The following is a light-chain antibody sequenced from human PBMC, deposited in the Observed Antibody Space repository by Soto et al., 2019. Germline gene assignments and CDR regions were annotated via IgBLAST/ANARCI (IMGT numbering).Light chain of an antibody. V-gene: IGLV1-40*01. Sequence: QSVLTQPPSVSGAPGQRVTLSCTGNTSNLGAGYDVHWYQQLPGAAPKLVIFGNRNRPSGVPERFSGSKSGTSASLAITGLQAEDEADYYCSSYTSSSIVLFGGGTKLTVL. J-gene: IGLJ2*01. CDR1: TSNLGAGYD. CDR3: SSYTSSSIVL. CDR2: GNR.